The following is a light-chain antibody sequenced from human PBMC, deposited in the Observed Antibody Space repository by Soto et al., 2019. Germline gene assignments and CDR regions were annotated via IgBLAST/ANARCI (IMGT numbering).Light chain of an antibody. CDR1: SSDVDDYRY. CDR3: CSYVTTPEI. CDR2: DGT. V-gene: IGLV2-11*01. J-gene: IGLJ1*01. Sequence: QSGLAQPRSVSGSPGQLLTISCTGTSSDVDDYRYVSWYQQYPGKAPKLVIYDGTKRPSGVPDRFSGSTSGNTASLTISGLRADDEADYYCCSYVTTPEIFGTGTKVTLL.